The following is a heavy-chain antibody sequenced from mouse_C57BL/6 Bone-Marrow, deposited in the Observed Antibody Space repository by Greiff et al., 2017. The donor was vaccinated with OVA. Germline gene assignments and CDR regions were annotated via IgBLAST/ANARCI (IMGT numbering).Heavy chain of an antibody. CDR3: ARSWDDAMDY. Sequence: VQGVESGPELVKPGASVKLSCKASGYTFTSYDINWVKQRPGQGLEWIGWIYPRDGSTKYNEKFKGKATLTVDTSSSTAYRELHSLTSEDSAVYFCARSWDDAMDYWGQGTSVTVSS. CDR2: IYPRDGST. D-gene: IGHD4-1*01. J-gene: IGHJ4*01. CDR1: GYTFTSYD. V-gene: IGHV1-85*01.